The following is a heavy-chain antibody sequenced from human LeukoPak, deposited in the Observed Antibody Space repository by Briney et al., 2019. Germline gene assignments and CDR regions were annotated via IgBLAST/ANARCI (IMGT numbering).Heavy chain of an antibody. Sequence: GGSLRLSCAASGFNFSSYGMQWVRQGPGKGLEWVAVIWYDGSNKYYADSVKGRFTISRDNSKNTLYLQMNSLRAEDTAVYYCARTDESGNAFDIWGQGTMVTVSS. J-gene: IGHJ3*02. CDR3: ARTDESGNAFDI. CDR2: IWYDGSNK. V-gene: IGHV3-33*01. CDR1: GFNFSSYG.